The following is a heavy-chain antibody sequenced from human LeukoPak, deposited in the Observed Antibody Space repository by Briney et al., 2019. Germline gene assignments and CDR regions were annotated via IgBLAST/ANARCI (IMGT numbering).Heavy chain of an antibody. CDR3: ASKCSSTSCYTFDY. CDR1: GGTFSSYA. V-gene: IGHV1-69*05. J-gene: IGHJ4*02. Sequence: AASEKVSCKASGGTFSSYAISWVRQAPGQGLEWMGGIIPIFGTANYAQKFQGRVTITTDESTSTAYMELSSLRSEDTAVYYCASKCSSTSCYTFDYWGQGTLVTVSS. D-gene: IGHD2-2*02. CDR2: IIPIFGTA.